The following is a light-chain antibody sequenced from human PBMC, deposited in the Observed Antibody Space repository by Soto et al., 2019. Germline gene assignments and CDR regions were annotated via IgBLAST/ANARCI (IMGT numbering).Light chain of an antibody. CDR1: SSNIGAGYD. Sequence: QAVVTQPPSVSGAPGQRVTISCTGSSSNIGAGYDVHWYQQLPGTAPKLLIYGNSNRPSGVPDRFSGSKSGTSASLAITGLQAEDEADYYCSSYAHGSTYVFGTGTKLTVL. CDR2: GNS. CDR3: SSYAHGSTYV. V-gene: IGLV1-40*01. J-gene: IGLJ1*01.